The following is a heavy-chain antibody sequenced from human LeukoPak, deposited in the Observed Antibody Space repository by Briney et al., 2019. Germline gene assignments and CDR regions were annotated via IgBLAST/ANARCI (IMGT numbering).Heavy chain of an antibody. V-gene: IGHV3-7*03. D-gene: IGHD2-2*02. CDR3: ARDAIYCSSTSCYNYYYYGMDV. CDR1: GFTFSSYW. CDR2: IKQGGSEK. Sequence: GGSLRLSCAASGFTFSSYWMTWVRQAPGKGLEWVANIKQGGSEKYYVDSVKGRFTISRDNAKSSLYLQMNSLRAEDTAVYYCARDAIYCSSTSCYNYYYYGMDVWGKGTTVTVSS. J-gene: IGHJ6*04.